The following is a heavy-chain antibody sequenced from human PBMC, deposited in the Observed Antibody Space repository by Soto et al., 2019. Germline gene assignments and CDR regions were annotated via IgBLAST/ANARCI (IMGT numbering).Heavy chain of an antibody. J-gene: IGHJ4*02. V-gene: IGHV3-23*01. D-gene: IGHD6-19*01. CDR3: ARYRSDGSASFDS. CDR1: GFTFNTYA. Sequence: SGGSLRLSCAASGFTFNTYAMTWVRQTPGKGLEWVSFITTRGARTYYADPVRGRFTISTDSSRNTLYLQMNSLRPDDTAVYFCARYRSDGSASFDSWGQGTRVTVS. CDR2: ITTRGART.